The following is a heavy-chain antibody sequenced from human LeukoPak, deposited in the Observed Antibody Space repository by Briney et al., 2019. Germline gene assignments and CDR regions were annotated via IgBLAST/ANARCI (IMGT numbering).Heavy chain of an antibody. CDR2: SHYSGET. V-gene: IGHV4-59*08. J-gene: IGHJ3*02. CDR1: GASMTDYY. D-gene: IGHD1-14*01. Sequence: TSETLSLTCTVSGASMTDYYWSWIRQPPGKGLEWIAYSHYSGETKYNPSLKSRITISVDTSKNQFSLKLSSVTAADTAVYFCARQPGGTAAFDIWGPGTTVTVSA. CDR3: ARQPGGTAAFDI.